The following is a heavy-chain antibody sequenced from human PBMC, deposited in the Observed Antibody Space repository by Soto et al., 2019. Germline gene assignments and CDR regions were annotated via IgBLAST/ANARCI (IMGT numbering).Heavy chain of an antibody. V-gene: IGHV4-39*01. D-gene: IGHD3-3*01. CDR1: GGSISSSSYY. CDR2: IYYSGST. CDR3: ARPGSYYDFWSGYYTEPYFDY. J-gene: IGHJ4*02. Sequence: QLQLQESGPGLVKPSETLSLTCTVSGGSISSSSYYWGWIRQPPGKGLEWIGSIYYSGSTYYNPSLKSRVTISVDTSKNQFSLKLSSVTAADTAVYYCARPGSYYDFWSGYYTEPYFDYWGQGTLVTVSS.